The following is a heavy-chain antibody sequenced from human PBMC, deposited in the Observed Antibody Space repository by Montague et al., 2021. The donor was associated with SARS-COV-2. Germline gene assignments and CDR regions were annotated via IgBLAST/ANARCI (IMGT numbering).Heavy chain of an antibody. CDR1: GGSVSSSPYY. CDR2: ISYSGRT. V-gene: IGHV4-39*01. D-gene: IGHD3-10*01. J-gene: IGHJ6*03. Sequence: SETLSLTCTVSGGSVSSSPYYWGWIRQPPGRGLEWVGSISYSGRTYFSPSLKSRLTISVDSSENQISLRLSSVTAADTAVYYCASSYYYGSETYVYNYYMDVWGKGTTVTVSS. CDR3: ASSYYYGSETYVYNYYMDV.